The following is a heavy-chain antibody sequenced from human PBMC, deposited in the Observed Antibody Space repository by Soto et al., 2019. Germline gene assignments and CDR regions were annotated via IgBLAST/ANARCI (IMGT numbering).Heavy chain of an antibody. CDR3: VLEVRAKSFDH. CDR2: IISRGGST. V-gene: IGHV3-23*01. J-gene: IGHJ4*02. CDR1: GFTFSDYG. Sequence: GGSLRLSCAVSGFTFSDYGMRWVRQGPGKGLEWVSTIISRGGSTYYADSVKGRFTISRDNSKNTLYLQMNSLRAEDTAIYYCVLEVRAKSFDHWGQGTLVTVSS.